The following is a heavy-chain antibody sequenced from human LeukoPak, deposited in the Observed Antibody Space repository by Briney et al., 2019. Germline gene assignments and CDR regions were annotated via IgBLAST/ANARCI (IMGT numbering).Heavy chain of an antibody. V-gene: IGHV3-30*02. CDR2: IGYDGSNK. D-gene: IGHD3-22*01. Sequence: GGSLRLSCAASGFTFSSYGMHWVRQAPGKGLEWVAFIGYDGSNKYYADSAKGRFTISRDNSKDTMYLQMNSLRAEDTAVYYCAKLVTSSGYYSSDHWGQGNLVRVSS. J-gene: IGHJ4*02. CDR1: GFTFSSYG. CDR3: AKLVTSSGYYSSDH.